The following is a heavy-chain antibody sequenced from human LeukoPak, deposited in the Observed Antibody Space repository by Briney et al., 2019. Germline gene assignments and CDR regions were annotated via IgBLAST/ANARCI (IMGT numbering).Heavy chain of an antibody. Sequence: PSETLSLNCAVYGGSFSGYYWSWIRQPPGKGLEWIGEINHSGSTNYNPSLKSRVTISVDTSKNQFSLKLSSVTAADTAVYYCARRVVVPAAAKMAAFDIWGQGTMVTVSS. V-gene: IGHV4-34*01. CDR1: GGSFSGYY. CDR2: INHSGST. CDR3: ARRVVVPAAAKMAAFDI. J-gene: IGHJ3*02. D-gene: IGHD2-2*01.